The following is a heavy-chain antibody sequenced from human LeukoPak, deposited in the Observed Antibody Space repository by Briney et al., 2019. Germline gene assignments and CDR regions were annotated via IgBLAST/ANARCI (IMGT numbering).Heavy chain of an antibody. CDR2: INHSGST. CDR1: GGSFSGYY. D-gene: IGHD3-22*01. V-gene: IGHV4-34*01. Sequence: PSETLSLTCAVYGGSFSGYYWSWIRQPPGEGLEWIGEINHSGSTNYNPSLKSRVTISVDTSKNQFSLKLSSVTAADTAVYYCARVGGTYYYDSSGPQGDYWGQGTLVTVSS. J-gene: IGHJ4*02. CDR3: ARVGGTYYYDSSGPQGDY.